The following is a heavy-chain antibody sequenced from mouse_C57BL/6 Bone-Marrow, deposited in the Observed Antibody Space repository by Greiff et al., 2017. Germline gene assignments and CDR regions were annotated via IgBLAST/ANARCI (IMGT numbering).Heavy chain of an antibody. Sequence: QVQLQQSGPELVKPGASVKISCKASGYAFSSSWMHWVKQRPGKGLEWIGRIYPGAGDTNYNGKFKGKATLTADTSSSTAYMQLSSLTSEDSAVYCCALGFAYWGQGTRVTVSA. CDR3: ALGFAY. V-gene: IGHV1-82*01. CDR2: IYPGAGDT. CDR1: GYAFSSSW. J-gene: IGHJ3*01.